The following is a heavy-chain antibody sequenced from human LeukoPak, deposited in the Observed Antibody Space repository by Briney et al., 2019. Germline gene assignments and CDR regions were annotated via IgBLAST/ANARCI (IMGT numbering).Heavy chain of an antibody. CDR1: GGSISSGDYY. J-gene: IGHJ6*03. Sequence: PSETLSLTCTVSGGSISSGDYYWSWIRQPPGKGLEWIGYIYYSGSTYYNPSLKSRVTISVDTSKNQFSLKLSSVTAADTAVYYCARVNIPRERYLYYYYMDVWGKGTTVTVS. V-gene: IGHV4-30-4*08. CDR2: IYYSGST. CDR3: ARVNIPRERYLYYYYMDV. D-gene: IGHD1-1*01.